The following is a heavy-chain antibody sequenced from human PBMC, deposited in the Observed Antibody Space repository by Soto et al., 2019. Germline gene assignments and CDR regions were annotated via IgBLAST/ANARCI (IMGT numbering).Heavy chain of an antibody. CDR1: GGSFSGYY. D-gene: IGHD6-13*01. J-gene: IGHJ5*02. V-gene: IGHV4-34*01. CDR3: ARHFRQQLVRVKDWFDP. Sequence: SETLSLTCAVYGGSFSGYYWSWIRQPPGKGLEWIGEINHSGSANYNSSLKSRVTISVDTSKNQFSLKLSSVTAADTAVYYCARHFRQQLVRVKDWFDPWGQGTLVTVSS. CDR2: INHSGSA.